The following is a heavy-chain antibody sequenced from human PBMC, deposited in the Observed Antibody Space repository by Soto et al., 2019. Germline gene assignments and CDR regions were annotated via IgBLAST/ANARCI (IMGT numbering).Heavy chain of an antibody. V-gene: IGHV1-8*01. CDR2: MNPNSGNT. CDR1: GYTFTSYD. D-gene: IGHD3-3*01. J-gene: IGHJ6*03. Sequence: GASVKVSCXASGYTFTSYDINWVRQATGQGLEWMGWMNPNSGNTGYAQKFQGRVTMTRNTSISTAYMELSSLRSEDTAVYYCARGSVHSYYDFWSGYFRSYYYYMDVWGKGTTVTVSS. CDR3: ARGSVHSYYDFWSGYFRSYYYYMDV.